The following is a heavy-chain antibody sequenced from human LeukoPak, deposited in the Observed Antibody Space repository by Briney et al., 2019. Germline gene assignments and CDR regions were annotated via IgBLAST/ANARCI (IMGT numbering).Heavy chain of an antibody. CDR3: ARVEAAAPFDY. Sequence: ASVKVSCKASGYTFTSYDINWVRQAPGQGLEWMGWISAYNGNTNYAQKLQGRVTMTTDTSTSTAYMELRSLRSDDTAVYYCARVEAAAPFDYWGQGTLVTVSS. CDR2: ISAYNGNT. V-gene: IGHV1-18*01. D-gene: IGHD6-13*01. CDR1: GYTFTSYD. J-gene: IGHJ4*02.